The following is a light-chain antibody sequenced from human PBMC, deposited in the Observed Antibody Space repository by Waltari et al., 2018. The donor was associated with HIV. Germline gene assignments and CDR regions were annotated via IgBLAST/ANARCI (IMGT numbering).Light chain of an antibody. Sequence: QSALTQPASVSGSPGQTITISCSTPTADILNHHSISWFLHPPTEAPHLILLDADIRPSGSPFRFSGSKTDTTASLTISGLQFEDEGDYYCTSSMPGGALLFGGGTKVTVL. CDR2: DAD. CDR3: TSSMPGGALL. J-gene: IGLJ3*02. V-gene: IGLV2-14*01. CDR1: TADILNHHS.